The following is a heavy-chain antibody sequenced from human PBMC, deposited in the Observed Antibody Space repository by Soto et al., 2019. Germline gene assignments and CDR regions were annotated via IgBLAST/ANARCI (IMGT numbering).Heavy chain of an antibody. CDR1: GFTFSSYW. J-gene: IGHJ3*02. CDR2: IKQDGSEK. CDR3: ARFIAVAGSDAFDI. V-gene: IGHV3-7*05. D-gene: IGHD6-19*01. Sequence: EVQLVESGGGLVQPGGSLRLSCAASGFTFSSYWMSWVRQAPGKGLEWVANIKQDGSEKYYVDSVKGRFTISRDNAKNSLYLQMNSLRAEDTAVYYCARFIAVAGSDAFDIWGQGTMVTVSS.